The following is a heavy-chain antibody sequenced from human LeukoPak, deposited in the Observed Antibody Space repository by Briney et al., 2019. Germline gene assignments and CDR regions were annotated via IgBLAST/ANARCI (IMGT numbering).Heavy chain of an antibody. CDR1: GYTFNNYG. CDR2: IHPNTGGT. V-gene: IGHV1-2*02. D-gene: IGHD3-22*01. CDR3: ASEYKYDSSGANAFDI. Sequence: ASVKVSCKASGYTFNNYGISWVRQAPGQGLEWMGWIHPNTGGTKYAQKFQGRVTTTRDTSSSTAYMELSSLRSADTAVYYCASEYKYDSSGANAFDIWGQGTMVTVSS. J-gene: IGHJ3*02.